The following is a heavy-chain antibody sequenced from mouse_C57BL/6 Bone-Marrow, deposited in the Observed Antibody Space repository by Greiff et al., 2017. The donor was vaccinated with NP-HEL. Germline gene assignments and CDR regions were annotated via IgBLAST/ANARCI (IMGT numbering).Heavy chain of an antibody. D-gene: IGHD1-1*01. Sequence: EVKLVESGGDLVKPGGSLKLSCAASGFTFSSYGMSWVRQTPDKRLEWVATISSGGSYTYYPDSVKGRFTISRDNAKNTLYLQMSSLKSEDTAMYYCGRRDLITTVVADWYFDVWGTGTTVTVSS. CDR3: GRRDLITTVVADWYFDV. CDR2: ISSGGSYT. J-gene: IGHJ1*03. V-gene: IGHV5-6*02. CDR1: GFTFSSYG.